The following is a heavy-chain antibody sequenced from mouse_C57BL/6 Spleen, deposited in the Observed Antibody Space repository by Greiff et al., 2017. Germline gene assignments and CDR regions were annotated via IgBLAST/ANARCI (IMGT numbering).Heavy chain of an antibody. CDR3: ARGTAQATTWFAY. V-gene: IGHV1-64*01. CDR2: IHPHSGST. J-gene: IGHJ3*01. Sequence: QVQLQQPGAELVKPGASVQLSCKASGYTFTSYWMHWVKQRPGQGLEWIGMIHPHSGSTNYNEKFKSKATLTVDKSSSTAYMQRSSLTAEDSAFYYCARGTAQATTWFAYWGQGTLVTVSA. D-gene: IGHD3-2*02. CDR1: GYTFTSYW.